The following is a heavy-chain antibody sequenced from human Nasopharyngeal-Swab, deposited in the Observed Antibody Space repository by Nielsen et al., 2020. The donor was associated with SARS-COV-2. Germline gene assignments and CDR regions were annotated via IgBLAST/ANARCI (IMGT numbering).Heavy chain of an antibody. CDR2: ISSSSSTI. V-gene: IGHV3-48*04. J-gene: IGHJ4*02. Sequence: ETLKISCAASGITFSSYSMNWVRQAPGKGLEWVSYISSSSSTIYYADSVKGRFTISRDNAKNSLYLQMNSLRAEDTAVYYCAREDKGQWLVPGSFDYWGQGTLVTVSS. CDR3: AREDKGQWLVPGSFDY. CDR1: GITFSSYS. D-gene: IGHD6-19*01.